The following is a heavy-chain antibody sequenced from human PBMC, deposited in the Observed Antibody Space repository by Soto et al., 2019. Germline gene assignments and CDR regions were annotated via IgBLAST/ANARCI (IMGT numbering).Heavy chain of an antibody. J-gene: IGHJ6*02. CDR2: INHSGST. Sequence: PSETLSLTCAVYGGPFSGYYWTWIRQPPGTGLEWIGEINHSGSTNYNPSLKSRVTISVDTSKNQFSLKLTSVTAADTAVYYCARGPSVPSSFGMIIMSNYGLDVWGQGTTVTVSS. CDR1: GGPFSGYY. V-gene: IGHV4-34*01. D-gene: IGHD3-3*01. CDR3: ARGPSVPSSFGMIIMSNYGLDV.